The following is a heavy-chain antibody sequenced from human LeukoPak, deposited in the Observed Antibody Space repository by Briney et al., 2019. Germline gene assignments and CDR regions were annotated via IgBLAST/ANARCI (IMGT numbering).Heavy chain of an antibody. J-gene: IGHJ4*02. CDR2: INTNTGNP. CDR1: GYTFTSYA. D-gene: IGHD3-10*01. CDR3: TGDLNYYGSGSSDY. V-gene: IGHV7-4-1*02. Sequence: ASVKVSCKASGYTFTSYAMNWVRQAPGQGLEWMGWINTNTGNPTYAQGFTGRFVFSLDTSVSTAYLQISSLKAEDTAVYYCTGDLNYYGSGSSDYWGQGTLVTVSS.